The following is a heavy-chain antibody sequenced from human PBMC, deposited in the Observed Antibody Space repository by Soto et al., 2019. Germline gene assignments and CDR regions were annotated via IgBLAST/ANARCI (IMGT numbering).Heavy chain of an antibody. V-gene: IGHV1-18*01. D-gene: IGHD5-12*01. CDR1: GYTFTSYG. CDR2: ISAYNGNT. Sequence: QVQLVQSGAEVKKPGASVKVSCKASGYTFTSYGISWVRQAPGQGLEWMGWISAYNGNTNYAQKLQGRVTMTTDTSTSTAYMELRSLRSDDTAVYYCAGDKVALGYSGLPLDYWGQGTLVTVSS. J-gene: IGHJ4*02. CDR3: AGDKVALGYSGLPLDY.